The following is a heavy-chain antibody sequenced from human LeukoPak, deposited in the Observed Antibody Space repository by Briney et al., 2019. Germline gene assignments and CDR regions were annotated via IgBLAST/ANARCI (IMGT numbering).Heavy chain of an antibody. Sequence: PGGSLRLSCAASGFTISTYRMHWVRQAPGKGLVWVSCIHSDGTSTRYADSVKGRFTISRDNAKNTLYLQMNGLRAEDTAVYYCARERGGSYRAEYFQHWGQGTLVTVSS. CDR3: ARERGGSYRAEYFQH. J-gene: IGHJ1*01. CDR1: GFTISTYR. V-gene: IGHV3-74*01. D-gene: IGHD1-26*01. CDR2: IHSDGTST.